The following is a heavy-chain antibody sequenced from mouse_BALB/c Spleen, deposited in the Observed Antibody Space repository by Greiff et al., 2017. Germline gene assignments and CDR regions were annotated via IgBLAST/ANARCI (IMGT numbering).Heavy chain of an antibody. D-gene: IGHD4-1*01. Sequence: VQLQQSGPELVKPGASVKISCKASGYSFTGYYMHWVKQSHVKSLEWIGRINPYNGATSYNQNFKDKASLTVDKSSSTAYMELHSLTSEDSAVYYCARGGTGTGAMDYWGQGTSVTVSS. CDR2: INPYNGAT. J-gene: IGHJ4*01. V-gene: IGHV1-26*01. CDR3: ARGGTGTGAMDY. CDR1: GYSFTGYY.